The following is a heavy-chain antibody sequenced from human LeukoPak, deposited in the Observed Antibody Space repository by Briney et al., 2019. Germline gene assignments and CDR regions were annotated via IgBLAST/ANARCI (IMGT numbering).Heavy chain of an antibody. CDR3: ARVGDYGSGSNWFDP. V-gene: IGHV3-30*04. CDR1: GFTFSSYA. D-gene: IGHD3-10*01. CDR2: ISYDGSNK. Sequence: GGSLRLSCAASGFTFSSYAMHWVRQAPGKGLEWVAVISYDGSNKYYADSVKGRFTISRDNSKNTLYLQMNSLRAEDTAVYYCARVGDYGSGSNWFDPWGQGTLVTVSS. J-gene: IGHJ5*02.